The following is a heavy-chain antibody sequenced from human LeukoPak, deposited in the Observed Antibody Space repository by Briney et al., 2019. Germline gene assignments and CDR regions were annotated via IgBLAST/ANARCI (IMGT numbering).Heavy chain of an antibody. CDR2: ISYDGSNK. J-gene: IGHJ4*02. V-gene: IGHV3-30*18. Sequence: PGGSLRLSCAASGFTFSSYGMHWVRQAPGKGLEWVAVISYDGSNKYYADSVKGRFTISRDNSKNTLYLQMNSLRAEDTAVCYCAKDSYYGSGSYYLDYWGQGTLVTVSS. D-gene: IGHD3-10*01. CDR1: GFTFSSYG. CDR3: AKDSYYGSGSYYLDY.